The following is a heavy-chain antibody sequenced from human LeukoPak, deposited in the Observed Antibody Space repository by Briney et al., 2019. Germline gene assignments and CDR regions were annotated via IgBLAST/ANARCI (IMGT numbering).Heavy chain of an antibody. CDR1: GASISSGSYY. CDR2: IYTSGSS. D-gene: IGHD1-26*01. Sequence: SETLSLTCTVSGASISSGSYYWTWIRQPAGKGLEWIGRIYTSGSSNYNPSLKSRVTISVDTSKNQFSLKLSSVTAADTAVYYCARGGSPVGATNDYWGQGTLVTVSS. CDR3: ARGGSPVGATNDY. J-gene: IGHJ4*02. V-gene: IGHV4-61*02.